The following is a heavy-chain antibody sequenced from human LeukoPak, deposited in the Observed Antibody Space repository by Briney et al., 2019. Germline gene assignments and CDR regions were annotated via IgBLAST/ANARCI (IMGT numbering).Heavy chain of an antibody. CDR2: ISGSAGST. CDR3: AQVVEYSSSGNFDY. V-gene: IGHV3-23*01. J-gene: IGHJ4*02. Sequence: GGSLRLSCAASGFTFSSYAMGWVRQAPGEGLEWVSTISGSAGSTYYAGSVKGRFTISRDTSKNTLYLQMNNLRAEDTAVYYCAQVVEYSSSGNFDYWGQGTLVTVSS. D-gene: IGHD6-6*01. CDR1: GFTFSSYA.